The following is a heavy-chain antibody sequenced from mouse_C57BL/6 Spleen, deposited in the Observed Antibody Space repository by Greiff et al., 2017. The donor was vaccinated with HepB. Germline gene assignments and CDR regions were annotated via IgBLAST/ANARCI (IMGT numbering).Heavy chain of an antibody. J-gene: IGHJ2*01. D-gene: IGHD2-1*01. V-gene: IGHV1-80*01. CDR2: IYPGDGDT. Sequence: VQLQQSGAELVKPGASVKISCKASGYAFSSYWMNWVKQRPGKGLEWIGQIYPGDGDTNYNGKFKGQATLTADKSSSTAYMQLSSLTSEDSAVYFCARGGNYVLYFDYWGQGTTLTVSS. CDR1: GYAFSSYW. CDR3: ARGGNYVLYFDY.